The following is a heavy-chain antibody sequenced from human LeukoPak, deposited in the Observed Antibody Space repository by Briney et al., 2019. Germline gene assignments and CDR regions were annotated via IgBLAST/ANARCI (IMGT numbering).Heavy chain of an antibody. V-gene: IGHV3-23*01. J-gene: IGHJ4*02. Sequence: GGSLRLSCAASGFTFSSYAMGWVRQAPGKGLEWVSAISGSGGSTYYADSVKGRFTISRDNSKNTLYLQMNSLRAEDTAVYYCAKDGYYYDSSGPPLDYWGQGTLVTVSS. D-gene: IGHD3-22*01. CDR3: AKDGYYYDSSGPPLDY. CDR1: GFTFSSYA. CDR2: ISGSGGST.